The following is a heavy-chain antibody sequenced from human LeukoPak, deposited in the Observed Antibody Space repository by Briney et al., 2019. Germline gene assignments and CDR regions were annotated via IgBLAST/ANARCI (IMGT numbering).Heavy chain of an antibody. D-gene: IGHD3-10*01. Sequence: GGSLRLSCAASGFTFSSYAMSWVRQAPGKGLEWVSAISGSGGSTYYADSVKGRFTISRDNSKNTLYLQMNSLRAEDTAVYYCARDFGYYGSGSYSAFDYWGQGTLVTVSS. CDR3: ARDFGYYGSGSYSAFDY. CDR1: GFTFSSYA. CDR2: ISGSGGST. J-gene: IGHJ4*02. V-gene: IGHV3-23*01.